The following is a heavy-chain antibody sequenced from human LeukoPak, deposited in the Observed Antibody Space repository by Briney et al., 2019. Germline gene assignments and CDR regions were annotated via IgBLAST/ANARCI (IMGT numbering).Heavy chain of an antibody. J-gene: IGHJ4*02. CDR1: GYTFTGYY. Sequence: ASVKVSCKASGYTFTGYYMHWVRQAPGQGLERMGWINPNSGGTNYAQKFQGRVTMTRDTSISTAYMELSRLRSDDTAVYYCARDKSIAAAVDYWGQGTLVTVSS. V-gene: IGHV1-2*02. D-gene: IGHD6-13*01. CDR3: ARDKSIAAAVDY. CDR2: INPNSGGT.